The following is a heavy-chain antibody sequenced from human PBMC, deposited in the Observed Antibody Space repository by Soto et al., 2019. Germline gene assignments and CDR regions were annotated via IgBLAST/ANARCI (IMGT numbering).Heavy chain of an antibody. CDR3: ARSDLVYARGYYYYYMDV. Sequence: GGSLSLSCAASGFTFSSYSMNWVRQAPGKGLEWVSYISSSSSTIYYADSVKGRFTISRDNAKNSLYLQMNSLRAEDTAVYYRARSDLVYARGYYYYYMDVGGKGTTVTVSS. J-gene: IGHJ6*03. V-gene: IGHV3-48*01. D-gene: IGHD2-8*01. CDR1: GFTFSSYS. CDR2: ISSSSSTI.